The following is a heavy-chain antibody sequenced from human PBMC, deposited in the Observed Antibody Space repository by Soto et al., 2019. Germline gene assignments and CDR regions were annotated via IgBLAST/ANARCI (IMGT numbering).Heavy chain of an antibody. V-gene: IGHV1-69*08. D-gene: IGHD3-9*01. CDR3: ARDGGSTYYDILTGYSPFE. J-gene: IGHJ4*02. Sequence: QVQLVQSGAEVKKPGSSVKVSCKASGGTFSSYTISWVRQAPGQGLEWMGRIIPILGIANYAQKFQGRVTITADKSTSTAYMELSSLRSEDTAVYYCARDGGSTYYDILTGYSPFEWGQGTLVTVSS. CDR1: GGTFSSYT. CDR2: IIPILGIA.